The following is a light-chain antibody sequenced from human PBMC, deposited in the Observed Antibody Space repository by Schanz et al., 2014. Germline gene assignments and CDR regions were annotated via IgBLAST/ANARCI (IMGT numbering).Light chain of an antibody. CDR2: GAS. Sequence: EIVMTQSPATLSVSPGERATLSCRASQSVSSNLAWYQQKPGQAPRLLIYGASTRATGVPDRFSGSGSGTDFTLTISRLEPDDFALYYCQQYGSPITFGQGTRLEIK. J-gene: IGKJ5*01. CDR1: QSVSSN. V-gene: IGKV3-20*01. CDR3: QQYGSPIT.